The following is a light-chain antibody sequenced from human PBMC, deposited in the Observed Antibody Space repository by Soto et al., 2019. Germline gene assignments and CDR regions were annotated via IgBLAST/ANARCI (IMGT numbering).Light chain of an antibody. Sequence: QSALTQPASVSGSPGQSITVSCTGTTRDLCSYNRVSWYQQHPGKAPKLIIYEVTDRPSGVSNRFSGSKSGNTASLTISGLQAEDEAEYYCSSYTNINTRACVFGTGTKVTVL. CDR2: EVT. CDR3: SSYTNINTRACV. CDR1: TRDLCSYNR. J-gene: IGLJ1*01. V-gene: IGLV2-14*01.